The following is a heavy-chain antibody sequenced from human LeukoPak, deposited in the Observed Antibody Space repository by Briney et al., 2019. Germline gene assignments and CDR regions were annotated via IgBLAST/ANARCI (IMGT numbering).Heavy chain of an antibody. D-gene: IGHD3-10*01. V-gene: IGHV1-18*01. CDR1: GYTFTSYG. CDR2: ISAYNGNR. CDR3: ARGSYYGSGSYPYYYGMDV. Sequence: GALVKVSCKASGYTFTSYGISWVRQAPGQGLEWMGWISAYNGNRNYAQKLQGRVTMTTDTSTSTAYMELRSLRSDDTAVYYCARGSYYGSGSYPYYYGMDVWGQGTTVTVSS. J-gene: IGHJ6*02.